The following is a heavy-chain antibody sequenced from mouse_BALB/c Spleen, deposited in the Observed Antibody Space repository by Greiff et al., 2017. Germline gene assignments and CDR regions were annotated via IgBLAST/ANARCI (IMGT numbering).Heavy chain of an antibody. CDR3: ARGNAPDYYGSGNYFDY. CDR1: GFAFSSYD. V-gene: IGHV5-12-1*01. CDR2: ISSGGGST. Sequence: EVKLVESGGGLVKPGGSLKLSCAASGFAFSSYDMSWVRQTPEKRLEWVAYISSGGGSTYYPDTVKGRFTISRDNAKNTLYLQMSSLKSEDTAMYYCARGNAPDYYGSGNYFDYWGQGTTLTVSS. D-gene: IGHD1-1*01. J-gene: IGHJ2*01.